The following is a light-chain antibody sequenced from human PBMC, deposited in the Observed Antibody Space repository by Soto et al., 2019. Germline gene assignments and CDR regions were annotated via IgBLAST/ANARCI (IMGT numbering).Light chain of an antibody. Sequence: EIVLTQSPATLSVSPGERATLSCRASQSVSSNLAWYQQKPGQAPRLLIYGASTRATGIPARFSGSGSGTEFTLTISSLQSEDSAVYNCQQINTWPPMYTLGQGTTVEIK. V-gene: IGKV3-15*01. CDR3: QQINTWPPMYT. CDR1: QSVSSN. CDR2: GAS. J-gene: IGKJ2*01.